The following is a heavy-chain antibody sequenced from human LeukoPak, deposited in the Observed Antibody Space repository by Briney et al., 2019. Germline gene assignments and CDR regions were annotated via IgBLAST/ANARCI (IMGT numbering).Heavy chain of an antibody. D-gene: IGHD3-10*01. Sequence: GGSLRLSCAASGFTFSSYTMHWVRQAPGKGLEYVSAISSSGCSTYYANSVKATFTMSSDNSKNTLYLQMGSLRAEDTAVYYCARAPSYYGSARYYFDYWGQGTLVTVSS. CDR2: ISSSGCST. CDR1: GFTFSSYT. V-gene: IGHV3-64*01. J-gene: IGHJ4*02. CDR3: ARAPSYYGSARYYFDY.